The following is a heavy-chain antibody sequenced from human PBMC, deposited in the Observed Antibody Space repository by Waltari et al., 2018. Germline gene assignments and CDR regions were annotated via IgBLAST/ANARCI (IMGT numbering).Heavy chain of an antibody. J-gene: IGHJ4*02. CDR1: GYTFTGYY. CDR3: ARDFFLYYYDSSGYYLDY. Sequence: QVQLVQSGAEVKKPGASVKVSCKASGYTFTGYYMHWVRQAPGQGLEWRGWINPNSGGTNYAQKFQGRVTMTRDTSISTAYMELSRLRSDDTAVYYCARDFFLYYYDSSGYYLDYWGQGTLVTVSS. D-gene: IGHD3-22*01. V-gene: IGHV1-2*02. CDR2: INPNSGGT.